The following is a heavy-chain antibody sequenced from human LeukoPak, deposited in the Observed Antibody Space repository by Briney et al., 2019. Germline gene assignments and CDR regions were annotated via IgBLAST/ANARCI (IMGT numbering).Heavy chain of an antibody. Sequence: SETLSLTCAVYGGSFSGYYWRWLRQPPGKGLEWIGEINHSGSTNYNPSLKGRVTISVDTSKNQFSLKLSSVTAADTAVYYCARRYTGLPIDYWGQGTLVTVSS. J-gene: IGHJ4*02. CDR3: ARRYTGLPIDY. V-gene: IGHV4-34*01. CDR2: INHSGST. CDR1: GGSFSGYY. D-gene: IGHD2-2*02.